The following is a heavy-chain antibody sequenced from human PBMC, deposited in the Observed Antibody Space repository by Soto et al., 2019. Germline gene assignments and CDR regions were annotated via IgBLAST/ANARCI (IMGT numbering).Heavy chain of an antibody. Sequence: SVKVSCKASGFTFTSSAMQWVRQARGQRLEWIGWIVVVFGTTNYAQKFQGRVTITADKSTSTAYMELSSLRSEDTAVYYCARVVDCSGGSCYPGNWFDPWGQGTLVTVSS. J-gene: IGHJ5*02. CDR3: ARVVDCSGGSCYPGNWFDP. D-gene: IGHD2-15*01. CDR1: GFTFTSSA. CDR2: IVVVFGTT. V-gene: IGHV1-58*02.